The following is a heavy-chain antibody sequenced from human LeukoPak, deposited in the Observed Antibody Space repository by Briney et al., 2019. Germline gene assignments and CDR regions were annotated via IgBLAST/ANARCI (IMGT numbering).Heavy chain of an antibody. D-gene: IGHD3-22*01. CDR3: ARGWGDYYDSSGHTTNWFDP. CDR1: GYTFTSYY. CDR2: INPSGGRT. J-gene: IGHJ5*02. Sequence: ASVKVSCKASGYTFTSYYMHWVRQAPGQGLEWMGIINPSGGRTSYAQKFQGRVTMTRDTSTSTVYMELSSLRSEDTAVYHCARGWGDYYDSSGHTTNWFDPWGQGTLVTVSS. V-gene: IGHV1-46*01.